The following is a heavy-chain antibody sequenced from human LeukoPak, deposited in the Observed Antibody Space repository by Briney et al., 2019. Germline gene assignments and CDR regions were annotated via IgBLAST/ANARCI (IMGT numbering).Heavy chain of an antibody. D-gene: IGHD3-16*02. CDR3: TIGDNLGELSSTLDY. CDR2: ISYDGSKK. V-gene: IGHV3-30*19. CDR1: GFTFSSYG. Sequence: GGSLRLSCAASGFTFSSYGMHWVRQAPGKGLEWVAVISYDGSKKSYADSVKGRFPISRDNSKNTIFLQMNSLRVEDTAVYYCTIGDNLGELSSTLDYWGPGTLVPVSS. J-gene: IGHJ4*02.